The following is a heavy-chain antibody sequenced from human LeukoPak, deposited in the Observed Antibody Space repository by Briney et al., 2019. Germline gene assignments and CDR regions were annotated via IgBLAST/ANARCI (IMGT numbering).Heavy chain of an antibody. D-gene: IGHD6-6*01. CDR1: GGSISSSSYY. CDR2: IYYSGST. V-gene: IGHV4-39*01. Sequence: SETLSLTCTVSGGSISSSSYYWGWIRQPPGKGLEWIGSIYYSGSTYYNPSLKSRVTISVDTSKNQFSLKLSSVTAADTAVYFCARQRSIAARSAGEFDYWGQGTLVTVSS. CDR3: ARQRSIAARSAGEFDY. J-gene: IGHJ4*02.